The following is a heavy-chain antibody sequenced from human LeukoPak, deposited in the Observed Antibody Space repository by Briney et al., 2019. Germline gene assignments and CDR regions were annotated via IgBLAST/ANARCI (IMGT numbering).Heavy chain of an antibody. D-gene: IGHD3-10*01. J-gene: IGHJ6*02. V-gene: IGHV3-48*04. CDR1: GFTFSSYS. CDR3: ARSHGSGISSLMKYYYYGMDV. Sequence: SGGSLRLSCAASGFTFSSYSMNWVRQAPGKGLEWVSYISSSSSTIYYADSVKGRFTISRDNAKNSLYLQMNSLRAEDTAVYYCARSHGSGISSLMKYYYYGMDVWGQGTTVTVSS. CDR2: ISSSSSTI.